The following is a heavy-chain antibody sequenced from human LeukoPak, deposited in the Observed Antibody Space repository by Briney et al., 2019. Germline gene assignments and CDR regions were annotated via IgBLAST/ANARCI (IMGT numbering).Heavy chain of an antibody. V-gene: IGHV3-23*01. CDR1: GLTISSYG. J-gene: IGHJ4*02. CDR3: AKFETTVTTSFAY. CDR2: ISGGGGTT. Sequence: GASLRLSYAASGLTISSYGTSWVRQARGRRLEWVSVISGGGGTTYYADSVKGRFTISRDNSKNTLYLQMNSLRAEDTAVYYCAKFETTVTTSFAYWGQGTLVTVS. D-gene: IGHD4-17*01.